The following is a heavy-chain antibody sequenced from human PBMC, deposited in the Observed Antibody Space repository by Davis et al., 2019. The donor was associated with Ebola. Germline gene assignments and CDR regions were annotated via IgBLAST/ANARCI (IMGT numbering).Heavy chain of an antibody. J-gene: IGHJ5*02. CDR1: GGSISSYY. V-gene: IGHV4-59*01. CDR3: ARERRLIWGGWFDP. CDR2: IYYSGST. Sequence: PSETLSLTCTVSGGSISSYYWSWIRQPPGKGLEWIGYIYYSGSTNYNPPLKSRVTISVDTSKNQFSLKLSSVTAADTAVYYCARERRLIWGGWFDPWGQGTLVTVSS. D-gene: IGHD6-25*01.